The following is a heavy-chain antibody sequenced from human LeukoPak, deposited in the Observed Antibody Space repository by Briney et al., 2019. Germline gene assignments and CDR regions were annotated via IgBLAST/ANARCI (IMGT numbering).Heavy chain of an antibody. Sequence: SETLSLTCAVSGVSISSSNWWSWVRQPPGKGLAWIGEIYHSGSTNYNPSLKSRVTISVDTSKNQFSLKLSSVTAADTAVYYCARGIRIHYDFWSGYYLPYYFDYWGQGTLVTVSS. CDR2: IYHSGST. CDR1: GVSISSSNW. D-gene: IGHD3-3*01. J-gene: IGHJ4*02. V-gene: IGHV4-4*02. CDR3: ARGIRIHYDFWSGYYLPYYFDY.